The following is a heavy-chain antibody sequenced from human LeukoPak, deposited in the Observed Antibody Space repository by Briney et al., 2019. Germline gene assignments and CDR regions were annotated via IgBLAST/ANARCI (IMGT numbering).Heavy chain of an antibody. CDR1: GFTVSSNY. V-gene: IGHV3-23*01. J-gene: IGHJ4*02. CDR2: ISGSGGST. Sequence: GGSLRLSCAASGFTVSSNYMNWVRQAPGKGLEWVSAISGSGGSTYYADSVKGRFTISRDNSKNTLYLQMNSLRAEDTAVYYCAKDLILGGNSVRGFDYWGQGTLVTVSS. D-gene: IGHD4-23*01. CDR3: AKDLILGGNSVRGFDY.